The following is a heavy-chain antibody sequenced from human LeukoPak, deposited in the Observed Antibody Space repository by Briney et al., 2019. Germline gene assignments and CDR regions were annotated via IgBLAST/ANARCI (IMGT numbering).Heavy chain of an antibody. D-gene: IGHD3-9*01. Sequence: SQTLSLTCTVSGGSISSGGYYWSWIRQHPGKGLEWFGYIYYSGSTYYNPSLKSRVTISVDTSKNQFSLKLSSVTAADTAVYYCARGHYDILTGYYPDAFDIWGQGTMVTVSS. V-gene: IGHV4-31*03. CDR3: ARGHYDILTGYYPDAFDI. CDR1: GGSISSGGYY. J-gene: IGHJ3*02. CDR2: IYYSGST.